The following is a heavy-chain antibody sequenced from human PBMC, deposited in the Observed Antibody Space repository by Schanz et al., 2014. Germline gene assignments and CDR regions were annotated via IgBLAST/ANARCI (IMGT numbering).Heavy chain of an antibody. Sequence: VQLLESGGGLVQPGGSLRLSCAASGFTFSNHALSWIRQHPGKGLEWIGYIYDGGSTYYNPSLKSRVTISVDTSKNQFSLRLSSVTAADTAVYFCASFVPRGYYFDYWGQGNLVTVSS. CDR3: ASFVPRGYYFDY. J-gene: IGHJ4*02. V-gene: IGHV4-31*02. CDR1: GFTFSNHA. CDR2: IYDGGST. D-gene: IGHD3-10*01.